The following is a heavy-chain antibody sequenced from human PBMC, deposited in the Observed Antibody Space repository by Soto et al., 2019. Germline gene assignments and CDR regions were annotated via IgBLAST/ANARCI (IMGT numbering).Heavy chain of an antibody. CDR2: ISTSGNLI. J-gene: IGHJ6*02. D-gene: IGHD2-2*01. CDR3: ARGMKTAVFYGMDV. V-gene: IGHV3-21*01. CDR1: GFHFSRSS. Sequence: EGSLRLSCAASGFHFSRSSINWVRQAPEKGLEWVASISTSGNLIYYEESVKGRFTVSRDNTKNSMYLQMISLRAEDTAIYYCARGMKTAVFYGMDVWGQGTTVTVSS.